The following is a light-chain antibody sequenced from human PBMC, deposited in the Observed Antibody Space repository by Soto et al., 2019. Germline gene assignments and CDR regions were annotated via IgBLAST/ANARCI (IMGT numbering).Light chain of an antibody. CDR1: SSNIGAGYD. V-gene: IGLV1-40*01. Sequence: QLVLTQPPSVSGAPGQRVTISCTGSSSNIGAGYDVHWYQQLPGTAPKLLIYGNSNRPSGVPDRFSGSKSGTSASLAITRLQAEDEADYYCQSYDSSLSEGVFGGGTKLTVL. CDR3: QSYDSSLSEGV. CDR2: GNS. J-gene: IGLJ2*01.